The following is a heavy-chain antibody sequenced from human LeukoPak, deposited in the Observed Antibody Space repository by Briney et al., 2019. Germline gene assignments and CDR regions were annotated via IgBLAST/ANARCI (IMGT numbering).Heavy chain of an antibody. V-gene: IGHV4-59*01. J-gene: IGHJ3*02. D-gene: IGHD6-13*01. Sequence: SETLSLTCTVSGGSISGYYWTWIRQPPGKGLEWIGYLHYSGSTNYNPSLKSRVTISVDTSKNQFSLKLSSVTAADTAVYYCSRRSRAAAGGAFDIWGQGTRVTVSS. CDR3: SRRSRAAAGGAFDI. CDR2: LHYSGST. CDR1: GGSISGYY.